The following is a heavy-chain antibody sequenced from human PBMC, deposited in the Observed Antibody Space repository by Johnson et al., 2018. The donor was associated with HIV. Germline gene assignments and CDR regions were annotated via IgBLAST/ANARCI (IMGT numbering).Heavy chain of an antibody. D-gene: IGHD4-17*01. CDR3: ARDGGNDYGDYVGGGALDI. V-gene: IGHV3-53*01. J-gene: IGHJ3*02. Sequence: MQLVESGGGLIQPGGSLRLSCAASGFTVSSNYMSWVRQAPGTGLEWVSVIYSGGSTYYADSVTGRFTISRDNSKNTLYLQMNSLRAEDTAVYYCARDGGNDYGDYVGGGALDIWGQGTMVTVSS. CDR2: IYSGGST. CDR1: GFTVSSNY.